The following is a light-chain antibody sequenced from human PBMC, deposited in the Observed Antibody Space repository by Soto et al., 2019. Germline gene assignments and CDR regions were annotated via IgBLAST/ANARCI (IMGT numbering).Light chain of an antibody. CDR1: QSISSW. V-gene: IGKV1-5*01. J-gene: IGKJ1*01. CDR2: AAS. Sequence: DIQMTQSPSTLSASVGDRFTTXXRASQSISSWLAWYQQKPGKAPQXLIYAASSLQSGVPSRFSGSGSGTEFTLTISSLQPDDIATYYCQQCHRYLTFGQGTKVDIK. CDR3: QQCHRYLT.